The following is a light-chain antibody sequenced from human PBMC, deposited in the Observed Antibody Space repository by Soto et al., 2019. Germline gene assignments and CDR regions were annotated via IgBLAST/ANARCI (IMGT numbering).Light chain of an antibody. V-gene: IGKV2D-29*01. J-gene: IGKJ4*01. Sequence: DIVMTQTPLSLSVTPGQPASISCKSSQILLGSDGKTYLSWYLQKPGHPPQLLIFEVSNHFSGVSDRVSGSGSGTDFTLKISRVEAEDGGVYYCMQSVQFPRTFGGGTKVEI. CDR1: QILLGSDGKTY. CDR3: MQSVQFPRT. CDR2: EVS.